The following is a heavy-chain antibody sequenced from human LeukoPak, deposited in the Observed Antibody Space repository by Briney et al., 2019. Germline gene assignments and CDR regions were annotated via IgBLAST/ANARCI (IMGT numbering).Heavy chain of an antibody. V-gene: IGHV4-4*07. Sequence: SETLSLTCSVSGGSISTYYWSWYRQPAGKGLEWIGRIYTTGGTNYNPSLKSRVTISVDTSKNQFSLKLSSVTAADTAVYYCARLPRRGRGGPDYWGQGTLVTVSS. CDR2: IYTTGGT. J-gene: IGHJ4*02. D-gene: IGHD3-10*01. CDR3: ARLPRRGRGGPDY. CDR1: GGSISTYY.